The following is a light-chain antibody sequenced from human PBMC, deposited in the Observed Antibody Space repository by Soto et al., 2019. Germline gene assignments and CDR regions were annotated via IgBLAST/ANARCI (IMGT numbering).Light chain of an antibody. V-gene: IGKV1-17*01. CDR1: QGVGND. J-gene: IGKJ1*01. CDR2: AAS. CDR3: LQHTTYPLT. Sequence: DIQMTQSPSSLSASVGDRVTITCRASQGVGNDLGWYQYIPCKAPKRLIYAASSLQSGVPSRFSGSGSGTEFTLTVSCLQRDDFATDYCLQHTTYPLTFGQRTRVEIK.